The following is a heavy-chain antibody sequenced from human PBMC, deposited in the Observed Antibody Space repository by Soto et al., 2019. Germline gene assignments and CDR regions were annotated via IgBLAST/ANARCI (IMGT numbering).Heavy chain of an antibody. CDR3: VLGYYDILTGSYYFDY. V-gene: IGHV3-53*01. D-gene: IGHD3-9*01. CDR2: IYSGGDT. J-gene: IGHJ4*02. CDR1: GFTVSSNY. Sequence: PGGSLRLSCAASGFTVSSNYMSWVRQAPGKGLEWVSVIYSGGDTYYADSVKGRFTISRDNSKNTLYLQMNSLRAEDTAVYYCVLGYYDILTGSYYFDYWGQGTLVNVSS.